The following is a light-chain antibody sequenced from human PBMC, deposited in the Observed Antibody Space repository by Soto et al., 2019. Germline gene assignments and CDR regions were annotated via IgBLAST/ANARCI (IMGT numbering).Light chain of an antibody. J-gene: IGLJ2*01. V-gene: IGLV2-14*01. CDR3: SSYTSSSNVV. Sequence: QSALTQPASVSGSPGQSITISCTGTSSDVGGYNYVSWYQQHPGKAPKLMIYDVSNRPSGVSNRFSGSKSGNTASLTISGRQAEDEADYYCSSYTSSSNVVFGGGTKVTVL. CDR1: SSDVGGYNY. CDR2: DVS.